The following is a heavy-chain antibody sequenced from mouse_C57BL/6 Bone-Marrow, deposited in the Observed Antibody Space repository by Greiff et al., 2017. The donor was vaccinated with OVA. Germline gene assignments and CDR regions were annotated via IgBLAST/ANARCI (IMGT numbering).Heavy chain of an antibody. CDR3: ARDPLYDGPYVGFAY. D-gene: IGHD2-3*01. V-gene: IGHV5-4*01. CDR1: GFTFSSYA. J-gene: IGHJ3*01. CDR2: ISDGGSYT. Sequence: EVKLVESGGGLVKPGGSLKLSCAASGFTFSSYAMSWVRQTPEKRLEWVATISDGGSYTYYPDNVKGRFTISRDNAKNNLYLQMSHLKSEDTAMYYCARDPLYDGPYVGFAYWGQGTLVTVSA.